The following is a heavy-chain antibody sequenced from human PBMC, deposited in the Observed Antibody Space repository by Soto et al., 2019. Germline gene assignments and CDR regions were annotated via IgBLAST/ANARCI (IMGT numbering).Heavy chain of an antibody. CDR2: INAGNGNT. J-gene: IGHJ4*02. CDR1: GYTFTSYA. D-gene: IGHD2-8*01. CDR3: ARVRAGYCTNGVCYSYYFDY. V-gene: IGHV1-3*01. Sequence: ASVKVSCKASGYTFTSYAMHWVRQAPGQRLEWMGWINAGNGNTKYSQKFQGRVTITRDTSASTAYMELSSLRSEDTAVYYCARVRAGYCTNGVCYSYYFDYWGQGNLVTVSS.